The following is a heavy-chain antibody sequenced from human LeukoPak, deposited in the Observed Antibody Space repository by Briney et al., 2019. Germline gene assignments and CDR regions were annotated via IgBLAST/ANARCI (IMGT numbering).Heavy chain of an antibody. CDR3: ARQRKYCSGGSCYSRGEIDY. CDR2: IYYSGST. J-gene: IGHJ4*02. D-gene: IGHD2-15*01. V-gene: IGHV4-39*01. Sequence: SETLSLTCTVSGXSISSSSYYWGWIRQPPGKGLEWIGSIYYSGSTYYNPSLKSRVTISVDTSKNQFSLKLSSVTAADTAVYYCARQRKYCSGGSCYSRGEIDYWGQGTLVTVSS. CDR1: GXSISSSSYY.